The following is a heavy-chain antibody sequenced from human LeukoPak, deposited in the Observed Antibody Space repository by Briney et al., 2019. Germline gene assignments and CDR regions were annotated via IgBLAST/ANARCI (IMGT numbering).Heavy chain of an antibody. CDR3: ANFEGSSQAFHL. V-gene: IGHV3-30*02. D-gene: IGHD6-13*01. J-gene: IGHJ3*01. Sequence: PGGSLRLSCVPSGFIFTNYAMHWVRQTPGKGLEWVASKKYYADSVKGRFSIYRDNSNYTLYLSMNSLRTEDTALYYCANFEGSSQAFHLWGQGTLVTVSS. CDR1: GFIFTNYA. CDR2: KK.